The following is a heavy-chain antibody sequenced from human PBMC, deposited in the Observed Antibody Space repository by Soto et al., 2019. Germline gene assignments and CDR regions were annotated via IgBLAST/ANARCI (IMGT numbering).Heavy chain of an antibody. D-gene: IGHD3-22*01. Sequence: QLQLQESGPGLVKPSQTLSLTCTVSGGSVDRGDYYWTWIRQPPGKGLEWIAYGSSYRGATYYTPSLKSRLTIWLGTPMNQFSIKLTSVTTADTAVYYCARGYYESRDYFLGGPIFDSWGQGSLVTVSS. V-gene: IGHV4-30-4*01. CDR1: GGSVDRGDYY. CDR2: GSSYRGAT. J-gene: IGHJ4*02. CDR3: ARGYYESRDYFLGGPIFDS.